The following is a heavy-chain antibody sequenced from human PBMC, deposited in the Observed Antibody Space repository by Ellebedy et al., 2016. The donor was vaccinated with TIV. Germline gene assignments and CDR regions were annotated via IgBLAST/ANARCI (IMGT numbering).Heavy chain of an antibody. Sequence: GESLKISCAASGFTFSSYGMHWVRQAPGKGLEWVAFIRYDGSNKYYADSVKGRFTISRDNYKNTLYLQMNSLRAEDTAVYYCTRAAGGDNYGMDVWGQGTTVTVSS. D-gene: IGHD3-10*01. CDR1: GFTFSSYG. CDR2: IRYDGSNK. CDR3: TRAAGGDNYGMDV. J-gene: IGHJ6*02. V-gene: IGHV3-30*02.